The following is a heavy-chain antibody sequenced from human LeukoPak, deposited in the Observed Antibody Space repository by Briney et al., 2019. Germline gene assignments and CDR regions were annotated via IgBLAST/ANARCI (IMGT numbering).Heavy chain of an antibody. CDR1: GGSVSSGSYY. V-gene: IGHV4-30-2*01. J-gene: IGHJ5*02. Sequence: SETLSLTCTVSGGSVSSGSYYWSWIRQPPGKGLEWIGYIYHSGSTYYNPSLKSRVTISVDRSKNPFSLKLSSVTAADTAVYYCASRLGYCSSTSCYAGTFDPWGQGTLVTVSS. D-gene: IGHD2-2*01. CDR2: IYHSGST. CDR3: ASRLGYCSSTSCYAGTFDP.